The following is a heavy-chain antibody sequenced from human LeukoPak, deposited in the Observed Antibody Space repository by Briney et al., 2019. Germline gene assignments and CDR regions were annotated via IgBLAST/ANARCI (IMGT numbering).Heavy chain of an antibody. J-gene: IGHJ3*02. D-gene: IGHD3-22*01. Sequence: SVKVSCKASGGTFSSYAISWVRQAPGQGLEWMGGIIPIFGTANYAQKFQGRVTITADESTSTAYMELSSLRSDDTAVYYCARALDYYDSSGAFDIWGQGTMVTVSS. CDR1: GGTFSSYA. CDR2: IIPIFGTA. V-gene: IGHV1-69*13. CDR3: ARALDYYDSSGAFDI.